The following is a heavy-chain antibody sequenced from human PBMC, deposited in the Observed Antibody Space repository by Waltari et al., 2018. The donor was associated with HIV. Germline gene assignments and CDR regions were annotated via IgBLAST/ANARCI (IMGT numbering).Heavy chain of an antibody. CDR2: IYHSGST. J-gene: IGHJ4*02. V-gene: IGHV4-38-2*01. D-gene: IGHD3-22*01. CDR3: ARDTYYYDSSGYLDMYYFDY. Sequence: QVQLQESGPGLVKPSETLSLTCAVSGYSISSGYYWGWIRQPPGTGLEWIGSIYHSGSTYYNPSLKSRVTISVDTSKNQFSLKLSSVTAADTAVYYCARDTYYYDSSGYLDMYYFDYWGQGTLVTVSS. CDR1: GYSISSGYY.